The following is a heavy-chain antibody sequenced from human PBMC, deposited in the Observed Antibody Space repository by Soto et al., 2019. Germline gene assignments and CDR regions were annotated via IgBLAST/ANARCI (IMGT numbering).Heavy chain of an antibody. CDR3: ARGGKERFRGSGMDI. J-gene: IGHJ6*02. CDR1: GDRFNTYA. V-gene: IGHV1-69*01. Sequence: QVQLVQSGAEVRKPGSSVRVSCKASGDRFNTYAFNWVRQAPGQGLEWLGGIITFFGAAMYAQKFQGRVTITADEFMTTAYMELSSLTSEDTAVYYCARGGKERFRGSGMDIWGQWTTVTVSS. D-gene: IGHD1-1*01. CDR2: IITFFGAA.